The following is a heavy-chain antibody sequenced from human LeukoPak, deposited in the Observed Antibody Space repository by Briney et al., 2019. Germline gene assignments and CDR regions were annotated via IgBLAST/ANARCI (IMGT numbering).Heavy chain of an antibody. Sequence: SETLSLTCTVSGGSISSSSYYWGWIRQPPGKGLEWIGSIYYSGSTYYNPSLKSRVTISVDTSKSQFSLKLSSVTAADTAVYYCARPYGSGSYFDYWGQGTLVTASS. J-gene: IGHJ4*02. D-gene: IGHD3-10*01. CDR2: IYYSGST. CDR3: ARPYGSGSYFDY. V-gene: IGHV4-39*01. CDR1: GGSISSSSYY.